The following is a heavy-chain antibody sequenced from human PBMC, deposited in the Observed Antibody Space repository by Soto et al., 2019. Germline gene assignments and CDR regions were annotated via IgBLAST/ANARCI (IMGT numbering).Heavy chain of an antibody. CDR2: ISYDGSNK. D-gene: IGHD2-2*01. Sequence: QVQLVESGGGVVQPGRSLRLSCAASGFTFSSYGMHWVRQAPGKGLEWVAVISYDGSNKYYADSVKGRFTISRDNSKNXRXLXXNSRRAEDTAVYYCAKDSIPFIVFVPAALASGMDVWGQGTTVTVSS. J-gene: IGHJ6*02. CDR3: AKDSIPFIVFVPAALASGMDV. CDR1: GFTFSSYG. V-gene: IGHV3-30*18.